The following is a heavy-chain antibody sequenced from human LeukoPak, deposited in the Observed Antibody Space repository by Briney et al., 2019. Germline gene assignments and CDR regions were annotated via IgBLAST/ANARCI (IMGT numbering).Heavy chain of an antibody. CDR3: ARERYSYGQRSFDY. Sequence: GRSLRLSCAASGYTFTGYYMHWVRQAPGQGLEWMGWINPNSGGTNYAQKFQGRVTMTRDTSISTAYMELSRLRSDDTAVYYCARERYSYGQRSFDYWDQGTLVTVSS. V-gene: IGHV1-2*02. CDR2: INPNSGGT. CDR1: GYTFTGYY. D-gene: IGHD5-18*01. J-gene: IGHJ4*02.